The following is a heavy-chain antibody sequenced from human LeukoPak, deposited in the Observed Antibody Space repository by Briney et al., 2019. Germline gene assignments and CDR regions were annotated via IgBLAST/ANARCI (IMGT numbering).Heavy chain of an antibody. Sequence: SETLSLTCTVSGGSISSSSYYWGWIRQPPGKGLEWIGSIYYSGSTYYNPSLKSRVTISVDTSRNQFSLKLSSVTAADTAVYYCARDAYSSSWYWFDPWGQGTLVTVSS. J-gene: IGHJ5*02. V-gene: IGHV4-39*07. D-gene: IGHD6-13*01. CDR2: IYYSGST. CDR3: ARDAYSSSWYWFDP. CDR1: GGSISSSSYY.